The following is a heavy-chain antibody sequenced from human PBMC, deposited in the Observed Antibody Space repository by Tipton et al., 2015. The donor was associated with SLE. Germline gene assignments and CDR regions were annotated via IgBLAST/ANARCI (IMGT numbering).Heavy chain of an antibody. D-gene: IGHD2-21*02. Sequence: LRLSCAVYGGSFSSYYWTWVRQPPGKGLEWVGEINHSGTTNYSPSLKSRVTISVDTSKNQFSLKLSSVTAADTAVYYCASDSGDAFDIWGQGTMVTVSS. J-gene: IGHJ3*02. CDR1: GGSFSSYY. CDR2: INHSGTT. V-gene: IGHV4-34*01. CDR3: ASDSGDAFDI.